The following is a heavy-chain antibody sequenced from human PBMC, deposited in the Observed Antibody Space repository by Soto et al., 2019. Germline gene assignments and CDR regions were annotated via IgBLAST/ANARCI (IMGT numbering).Heavy chain of an antibody. J-gene: IGHJ5*02. D-gene: IGHD3-9*01. CDR3: VKYVDCDSSGGLDP. V-gene: IGHV3-9*01. CDR2: INWNSGSI. Sequence: EVQLVESGGGVVQPGRSLRLSCAASGFIFDDYAMYWVRQAPGKGLEWVSGINWNSGSIVYADSVKGRFTISRDNAKNSLYLQMNSLRVEYTALYYCVKYVDCDSSGGLDPWGQGTLVTVSS. CDR1: GFIFDDYA.